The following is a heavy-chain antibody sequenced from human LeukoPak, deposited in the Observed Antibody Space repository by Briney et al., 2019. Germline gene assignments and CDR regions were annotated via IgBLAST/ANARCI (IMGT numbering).Heavy chain of an antibody. V-gene: IGHV3-74*01. Sequence: GGSLRLSCAASGFTFTSYWMHWVRQAPGKGLVWVSRVNRDGSSTTYADSVKGRFTISRDNAKNTLYLQMNSLRAEDTAVYYCARGRYYGMDVWGQGTTVTVSS. CDR3: ARGRYYGMDV. CDR2: VNRDGSST. J-gene: IGHJ6*02. CDR1: GFTFTSYW.